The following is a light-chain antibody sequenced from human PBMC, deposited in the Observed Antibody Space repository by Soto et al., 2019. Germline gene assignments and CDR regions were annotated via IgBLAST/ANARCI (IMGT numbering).Light chain of an antibody. CDR3: NSYTSNNTYV. J-gene: IGLJ1*01. V-gene: IGLV2-14*03. CDR2: DVS. CDR1: SSDVGAFNY. Sequence: QSALTQPASVSGSPGQAITISCSGTSSDVGAFNYVSWYQQHPGNAPKLMIYDVSNRPSGVSNRFSGSKSGNTASLTISGLRAEDEADYYCNSYTSNNTYVFGTGTKVTVL.